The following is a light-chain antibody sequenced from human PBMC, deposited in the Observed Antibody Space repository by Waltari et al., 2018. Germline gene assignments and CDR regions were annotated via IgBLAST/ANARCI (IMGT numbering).Light chain of an antibody. J-gene: IGKJ1*01. CDR2: AAS. V-gene: IGKV1-39*01. CDR1: QNIGSF. CDR3: QQSYSTSWT. Sequence: IQMTQSPPSLSASVGDRVTITCRAGQNIGSFLNWYQQRPGKAPNLLIFAASSLQSGVPSRFSGGGSVTDFTLTISSLQPEDFATYYCQQSYSTSWTFGQGTKVEIK.